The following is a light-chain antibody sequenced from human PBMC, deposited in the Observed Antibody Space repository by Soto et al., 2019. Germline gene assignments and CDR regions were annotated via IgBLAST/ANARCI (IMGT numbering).Light chain of an antibody. CDR3: KHYNSYSEE. CDR1: QTISSW. V-gene: IGKV1-5*03. J-gene: IGKJ1*01. Sequence: DIDMTQSPSTLSGSVGYGVTITFRASQTISSWLAWYQQKPGKAPKLLIYKASTLKSGVPSRFRGSGPGTEFTLKITSLQPDAFAPYSCKHYNSYSEEFGKGNXV. CDR2: KAS.